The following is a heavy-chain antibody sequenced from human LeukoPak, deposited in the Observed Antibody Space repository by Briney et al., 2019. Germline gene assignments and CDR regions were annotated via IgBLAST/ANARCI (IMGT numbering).Heavy chain of an antibody. CDR1: GGSFSGYY. CDR3: ASGRIRPDY. D-gene: IGHD2/OR15-2a*01. CDR2: INHGGST. J-gene: IGHJ4*02. Sequence: SETLSLTCAVYGGSFSGYYWSWIRQPPGKGLEWIGEINHGGSTNYNPSLKSRVTISVDTSKNQFSLKLSSVTAADTAVYYCASGRIRPDYWGQGTLVTVSS. V-gene: IGHV4-34*01.